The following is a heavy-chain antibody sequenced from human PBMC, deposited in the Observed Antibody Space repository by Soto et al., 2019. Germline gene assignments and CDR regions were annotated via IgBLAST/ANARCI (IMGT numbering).Heavy chain of an antibody. CDR1: GFTFSSYA. CDR2: ISYDGSNK. D-gene: IGHD6-6*01. Sequence: GSLRLSCAASGFTFSSYAMHWVRQAPGKGLEWVAVISYDGSNKYYADSVKGRFTISRDNSKNTLYLQMNSLRAEDTAVYYCARVPGWLSSSSRYFDYWGQGTLVTVSS. CDR3: ARVPGWLSSSSRYFDY. J-gene: IGHJ4*02. V-gene: IGHV3-30-3*01.